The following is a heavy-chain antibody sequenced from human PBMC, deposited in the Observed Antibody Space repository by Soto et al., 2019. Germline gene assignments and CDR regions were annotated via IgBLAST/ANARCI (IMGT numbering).Heavy chain of an antibody. CDR1: GDIFTNYY. V-gene: IGHV1-46*01. CDR2: INPNGGST. J-gene: IGHJ4*02. Sequence: QVRLVQSGAEVKKPGASVKVSCKASGDIFTNYYIHWVRQAPGQGLEWMAIINPNGGSTNCAQEFQGRITLTRDTSTSTVYMDLSSLTSEDTAVYYCARGLYSGDKWGQGTLVTVSS. D-gene: IGHD2-21*01. CDR3: ARGLYSGDK.